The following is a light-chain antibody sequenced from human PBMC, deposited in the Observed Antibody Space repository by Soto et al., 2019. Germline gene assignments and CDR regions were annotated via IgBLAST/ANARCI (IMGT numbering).Light chain of an antibody. CDR1: QRFSGY. CDR2: DSS. J-gene: IGKJ4*01. CDR3: QQRSGWPLT. Sequence: EVVLTQFPATLSLSPGEGATLSCRASQRFSGYLAWYQQKRCHAPRPLIYDSSNRATGIPARFSGSGSGTDFSLIISSLEPEYFAVYNCQQRSGWPLTFGGGTKV. V-gene: IGKV3-11*01.